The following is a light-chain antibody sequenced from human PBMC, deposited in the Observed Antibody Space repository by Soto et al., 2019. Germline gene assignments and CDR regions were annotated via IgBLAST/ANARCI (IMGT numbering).Light chain of an antibody. Sequence: QSVLTKPASVSGSPGQSITISCTGTSSDVGSHNLVSWYQQHPGQAPKLMIYKVSKRPLGVSARFSASKSGNTASLTISGLQAEYKADYYCCSYGGSRAVFGGGTQLTV. CDR3: CSYGGSRAV. CDR1: SSDVGSHNL. J-gene: IGLJ7*01. CDR2: KVS. V-gene: IGLV2-23*02.